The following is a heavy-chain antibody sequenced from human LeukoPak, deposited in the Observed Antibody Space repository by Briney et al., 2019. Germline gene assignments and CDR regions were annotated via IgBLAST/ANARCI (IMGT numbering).Heavy chain of an antibody. CDR3: ARVDLLTGYYFFDY. D-gene: IGHD3-9*01. J-gene: IGHJ4*02. V-gene: IGHV1-18*01. CDR1: GYTFTSYG. CDR2: ISAYNDNT. Sequence: ASVKVSCKASGYTFTSYGISWVRQAPGQGLEWMGWISAYNDNTNYAQKLQGRVTMTTDTSTSTAYMELESLGSEETAVYYCARVDLLTGYYFFDYWGQGTLVTVSS.